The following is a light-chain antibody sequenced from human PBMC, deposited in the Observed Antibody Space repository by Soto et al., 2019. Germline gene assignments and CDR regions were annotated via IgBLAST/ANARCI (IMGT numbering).Light chain of an antibody. CDR2: GAS. Sequence: EIVLTQSPVTLSLSPGERATLSCRASQSVSSTYLAWYQQKPGQAPSLLIYGASSRATGIPDRFSGSGSGTDFTITISRLEPEDVAVYYCQQYGRSPPWTFGQGTKVEIK. CDR1: QSVSSTY. CDR3: QQYGRSPPWT. V-gene: IGKV3-20*01. J-gene: IGKJ1*01.